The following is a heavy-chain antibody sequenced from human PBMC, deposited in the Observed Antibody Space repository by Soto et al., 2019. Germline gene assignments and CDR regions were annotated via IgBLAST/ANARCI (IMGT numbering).Heavy chain of an antibody. J-gene: IGHJ6*02. CDR3: AREVGDQRYYYYYGMDV. CDR2: INPNSGGT. V-gene: IGHV1-2*04. CDR1: GYTFTGYY. Sequence: QVQLVQSGAEVKKPGASVKVSCKASGYTFTGYYMHLVRQAPGQGLEWMGWINPNSGGTNYAQKFQGWVTMTRDTSISTAYMELSRLRSDDTAVYYCAREVGDQRYYYYYGMDVWGQGTTVTVSS. D-gene: IGHD3-3*01.